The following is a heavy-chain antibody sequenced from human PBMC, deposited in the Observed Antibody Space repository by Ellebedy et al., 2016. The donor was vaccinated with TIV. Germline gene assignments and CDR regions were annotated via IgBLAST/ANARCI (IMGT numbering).Heavy chain of an antibody. Sequence: GESLKISCAASGFTFSRYAMTWVRQGPGKGLEWVSGISGGGGGTFYADSVEGRFTISRDNSRNTLYLQMNSLRAEDTALYYCAKAGGSSCGGDCFYGLDVWGQGTTVTVSS. CDR1: GFTFSRYA. J-gene: IGHJ6*02. CDR3: AKAGGSSCGGDCFYGLDV. CDR2: ISGGGGGT. D-gene: IGHD2-21*02. V-gene: IGHV3-23*01.